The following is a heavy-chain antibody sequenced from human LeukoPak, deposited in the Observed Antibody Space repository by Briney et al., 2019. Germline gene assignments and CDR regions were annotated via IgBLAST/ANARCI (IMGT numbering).Heavy chain of an antibody. Sequence: PGGSPRLSCAASGFTFSNAWMSWVRQAPGKGLEWVGHIKSKIDGETTGYAAPVKGRFTISRDDSKNMLYLQMNSLKTEDTAVYYCTTELGLSFGVRYFDHWGQGTSATVSS. D-gene: IGHD3-10*01. J-gene: IGHJ4*02. CDR1: GFTFSNAW. V-gene: IGHV3-15*01. CDR3: TTELGLSFGVRYFDH. CDR2: IKSKIDGETT.